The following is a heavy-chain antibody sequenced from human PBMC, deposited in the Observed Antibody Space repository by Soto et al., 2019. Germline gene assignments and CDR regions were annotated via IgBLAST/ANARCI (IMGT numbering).Heavy chain of an antibody. J-gene: IGHJ5*01. Sequence: SETLSLTCSVSGDSISTVDYFWAWIRQPPGQALEYIGYIYKSATTYYNPSFESRVAISLDTSKSQFSLNVTSVTAADTAVYFCARGRYCLAGRCFPNWFDSWGQGTLVTVSS. D-gene: IGHD2-15*01. CDR3: ARGRYCLAGRCFPNWFDS. CDR2: IYKSATT. V-gene: IGHV4-30-4*01. CDR1: GDSISTVDYF.